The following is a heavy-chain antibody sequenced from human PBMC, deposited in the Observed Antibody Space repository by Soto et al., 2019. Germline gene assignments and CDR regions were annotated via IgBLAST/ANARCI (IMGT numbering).Heavy chain of an antibody. Sequence: TSETLSLTCNVSNSPISDFYWSWFRQPPGQGLEWVGYIYYTGTTYNPSLRSRVDISIEASKSQFSLDLRSVTAADTAVYYCARLGGYYQAFDSWGHGALVTVS. CDR3: ARLGGYYQAFDS. J-gene: IGHJ4*01. V-gene: IGHV4-59*08. D-gene: IGHD3-22*01. CDR1: NSPISDFY. CDR2: IYYTGT.